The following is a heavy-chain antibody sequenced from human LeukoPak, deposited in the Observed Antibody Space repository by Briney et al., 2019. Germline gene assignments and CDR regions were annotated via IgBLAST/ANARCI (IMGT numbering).Heavy chain of an antibody. J-gene: IGHJ4*02. CDR3: ARDIAAAVDY. CDR2: INSAGIST. V-gene: IGHV3-74*01. Sequence: PGGSLRLSCTASGFTFSSYWMHWVRQVPGKGLVWVSRINSAGISTNYADSVKGRFTISRDNAKNTLYLQMNSLRAEDTAICCCARDIAAAVDYWGQGTLVTVSS. CDR1: GFTFSSYW. D-gene: IGHD6-13*01.